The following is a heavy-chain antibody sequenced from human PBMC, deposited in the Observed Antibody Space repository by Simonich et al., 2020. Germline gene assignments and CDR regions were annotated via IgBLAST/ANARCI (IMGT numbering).Heavy chain of an antibody. Sequence: GGGLVQPGGSLRLSCAASGFTFSSYAMSWVRQAPGKGLKGVSAISGSGGSTYYADSVKGRFTIPRDNSKNTLYLQMNSLRAEDTAVYYCAKDLGERITMIVVVIDAFDIWGQGTMVTVSS. D-gene: IGHD3-22*01. CDR2: ISGSGGST. J-gene: IGHJ3*02. CDR1: GFTFSSYA. V-gene: IGHV3-23*01. CDR3: AKDLGERITMIVVVIDAFDI.